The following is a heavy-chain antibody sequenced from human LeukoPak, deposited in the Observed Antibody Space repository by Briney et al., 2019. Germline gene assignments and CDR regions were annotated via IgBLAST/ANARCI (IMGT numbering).Heavy chain of an antibody. J-gene: IGHJ4*02. CDR1: GGSISSSSYY. CDR2: IYYSGST. Sequence: PSETLSLTCTVSGGSISSSSYYWGWIRQPPGKGLEWIGSIYYSGSTYYNPSLKSRVTISVDTSENQFSLKLSSVTAADTAVYYCAIYSSSPGGYFDYWGQGTLVTVSS. D-gene: IGHD6-6*01. CDR3: AIYSSSPGGYFDY. V-gene: IGHV4-39*01.